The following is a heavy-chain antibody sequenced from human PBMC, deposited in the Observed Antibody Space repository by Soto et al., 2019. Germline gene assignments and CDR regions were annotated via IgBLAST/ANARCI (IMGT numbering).Heavy chain of an antibody. J-gene: IGHJ4*02. CDR3: AKDRYLDHDSRGYLFDN. Sequence: EVQLLESGGDLIQPGGSLRLSCAASGFTFNIYAMTWVRQAPGKGLEWVSAISRYGDFTYYADSVEGRFTISRDNSKNTLYLQMNCLRAEDTGVYYCAKDRYLDHDSRGYLFDNWGQGTLVTVSS. D-gene: IGHD3-22*01. CDR2: ISRYGDFT. V-gene: IGHV3-23*01. CDR1: GFTFNIYA.